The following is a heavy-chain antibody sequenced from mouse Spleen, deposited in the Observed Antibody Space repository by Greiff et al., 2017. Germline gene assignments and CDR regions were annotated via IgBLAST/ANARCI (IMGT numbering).Heavy chain of an antibody. CDR2: ISSGGGNT. D-gene: IGHD4-1*01. J-gene: IGHJ3*01. CDR1: GFTFSSYA. V-gene: IGHV5-9-3*01. CDR3: ARHWDEAWFAY. Sequence: EVQLVESGGGLVKLGGSLKLSCAASGFTFSSYAMSWVRQTPEKRLEWVATISSGGGNTYYPDSVKGRFTISRDNAKNTLYLQMSSLKSEDTAMYYCARHWDEAWFAYWGQGTLVTVSA.